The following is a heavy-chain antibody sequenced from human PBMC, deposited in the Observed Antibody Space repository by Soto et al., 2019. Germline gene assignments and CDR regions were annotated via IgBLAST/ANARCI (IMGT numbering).Heavy chain of an antibody. V-gene: IGHV4-34*01. CDR3: ATTTDCSSTSCQYYYYMDV. CDR2: INHSGST. D-gene: IGHD2-2*01. J-gene: IGHJ6*03. CDR1: GGSFSGYY. Sequence: SETLSLTCAVYGGSFSGYYWSWIRQPPGKGLEWIGEINHSGSTNYNPSLKSRVTISVDTSKNQFSLKLSSVTAADTAVYYCATTTDCSSTSCQYYYYMDVWGKGTTVTVSS.